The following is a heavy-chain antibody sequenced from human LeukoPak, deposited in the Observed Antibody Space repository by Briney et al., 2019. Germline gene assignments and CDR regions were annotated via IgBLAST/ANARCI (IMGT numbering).Heavy chain of an antibody. D-gene: IGHD3-22*01. CDR2: IYSGGST. CDR3: ARDRRYYDSSGYYYAWFDP. J-gene: IGHJ5*02. Sequence: GRSLRLSCAASGFTVSSNYMSWVRQAPGKGLEWVSVIYSGGSTYYADSVKGRFTISRDNSKNTLYLQMNSLRAEDTAVYYCARDRRYYDSSGYYYAWFDPWGQGTLATVSS. V-gene: IGHV3-66*01. CDR1: GFTVSSNY.